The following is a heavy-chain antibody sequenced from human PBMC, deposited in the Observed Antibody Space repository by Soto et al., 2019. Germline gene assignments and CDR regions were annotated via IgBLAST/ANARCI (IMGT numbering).Heavy chain of an antibody. D-gene: IGHD2-21*02. CDR1: GFTFSSYG. V-gene: IGHV3-30*18. J-gene: IGHJ4*02. CDR2: ISYDGSNK. Sequence: GGSLRLSCAASGFTFSSYGTHWVRQAPGKGLEWVAVISYDGSNKYYADSVKGRFTISRDNAKNTLDLQMNSLRAEDTAVYYCAKPAYCGGDCYSCYCDYWGQGTLVTVSP. CDR3: AKPAYCGGDCYSCYCDY.